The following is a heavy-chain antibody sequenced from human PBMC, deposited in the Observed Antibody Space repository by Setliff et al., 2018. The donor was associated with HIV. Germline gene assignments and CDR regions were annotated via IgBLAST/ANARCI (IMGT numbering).Heavy chain of an antibody. V-gene: IGHV1-3*01. CDR1: GYSFTTYA. CDR2: ISAGGHQT. D-gene: IGHD3-16*01. J-gene: IGHJ4*02. Sequence: ASVKVSCKASGYSFTTYALHWVRQVPGQGLEWVGWISAGGHQTKYSEKFQDRVTITTDTSASTAYLQLSALGSEDTAVFYCAIGGGDGHPTWVYWGLGTLVTVSS. CDR3: AIGGGDGHPTWVY.